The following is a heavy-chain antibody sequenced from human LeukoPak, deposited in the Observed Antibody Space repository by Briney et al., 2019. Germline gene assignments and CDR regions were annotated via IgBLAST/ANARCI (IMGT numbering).Heavy chain of an antibody. CDR2: IYYSGST. Sequence: KPSETLSLTCAVYGGSFSGYYWSWIRQPPGKGLEWIGYIYYSGSTSYNPSLKSRVTISVDTSKNQFSLKLSSVTAADTAVYYCASDPGPSSITMVRGVSPGSYMDVWGKGTTVTVSS. CDR3: ASDPGPSSITMVRGVSPGSYMDV. D-gene: IGHD3-10*01. V-gene: IGHV4-34*09. CDR1: GGSFSGYY. J-gene: IGHJ6*03.